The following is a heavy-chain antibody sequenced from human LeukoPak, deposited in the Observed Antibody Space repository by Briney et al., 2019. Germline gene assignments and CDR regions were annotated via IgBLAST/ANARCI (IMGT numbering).Heavy chain of an antibody. Sequence: GGSLRLSCAASGFTFNSYGMHWVRQAPGKGLEWVAFIRYDGSKKEYADSVKGRFTISRDNSKNTLYLQMNSLRAEDTAVYYCAKGSGIAAATRKYYFDYWGQGTLVTVSS. CDR2: IRYDGSKK. CDR3: AKGSGIAAATRKYYFDY. D-gene: IGHD6-13*01. V-gene: IGHV3-30*02. CDR1: GFTFNSYG. J-gene: IGHJ4*02.